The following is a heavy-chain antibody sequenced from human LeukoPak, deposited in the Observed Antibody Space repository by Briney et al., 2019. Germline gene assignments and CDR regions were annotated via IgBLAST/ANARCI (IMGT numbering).Heavy chain of an antibody. V-gene: IGHV3-7*01. CDR2: IKQDGSEE. CDR3: ARDLGTGRPHDY. D-gene: IGHD3/OR15-3a*01. Sequence: SGGSLRLSCAASGFTFSSYWMTWVRQAPGKGLEWVANIKQDGSEEYYMDSAKGRFTISRDNAKNSLYLQMNSLRAEDTAVYYCARDLGTGRPHDYWGQGALVTVSS. J-gene: IGHJ4*02. CDR1: GFTFSSYW.